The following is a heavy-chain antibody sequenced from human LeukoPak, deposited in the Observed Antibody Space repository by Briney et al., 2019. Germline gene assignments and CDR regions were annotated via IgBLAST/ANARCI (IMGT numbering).Heavy chain of an antibody. J-gene: IGHJ6*03. V-gene: IGHV4-31*03. CDR1: GGSISSGGYY. D-gene: IGHD4-11*01. CDR2: IYYSGST. Sequence: SQTLSLTCTVSGGSISSGGYYWSWIRQHPGKGLEWIGYIYYSGSTYYNPSLKSRVTISVDTSKNQFSLKLSSVTAADTAVYYCARVTTSSYSYYYYYMDVWGKGTTVTVSS. CDR3: ARVTTSSYSYYYYYMDV.